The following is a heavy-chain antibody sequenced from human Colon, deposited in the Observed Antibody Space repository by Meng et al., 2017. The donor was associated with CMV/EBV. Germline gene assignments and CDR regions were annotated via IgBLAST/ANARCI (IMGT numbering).Heavy chain of an antibody. J-gene: IGHJ4*02. Sequence: ASVKVSCKASGYTFTSYGISWVRQAPGQGLEWMGWISDYNGNTNYAQKFQGRVTMTTDTSTSTAYMDLRSLRSDDTAVYYCAREGMSTPSAADSWGQGTLVTVSS. CDR2: ISDYNGNT. CDR1: GYTFTSYG. V-gene: IGHV1-18*01. CDR3: AREGMSTPSAADS. D-gene: IGHD6-25*01.